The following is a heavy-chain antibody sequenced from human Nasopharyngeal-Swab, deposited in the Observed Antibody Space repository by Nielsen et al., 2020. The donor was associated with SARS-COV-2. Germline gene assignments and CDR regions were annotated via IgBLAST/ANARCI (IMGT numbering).Heavy chain of an antibody. Sequence: ASVKVSCKASGYTFIRYAINWLRQAPGQGPEWMGWIATPTGHPTYAQGFTGRFVFSLDTSVATADLHINSLKTEDTAIYYCVRDQAMARPNWFDPWGQGTLVTVSS. J-gene: IGHJ5*02. V-gene: IGHV7-4-1*02. D-gene: IGHD5-18*01. CDR1: GYTFIRYA. CDR3: VRDQAMARPNWFDP. CDR2: IATPTGHP.